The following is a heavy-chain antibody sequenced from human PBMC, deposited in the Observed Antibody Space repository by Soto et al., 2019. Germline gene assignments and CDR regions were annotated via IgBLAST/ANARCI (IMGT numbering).Heavy chain of an antibody. CDR1: GYTFTSYA. CDR2: INAGNGNT. CDR3: ARGPGGPDGPGDY. D-gene: IGHD2-15*01. V-gene: IGHV1-3*01. Sequence: QVQLVQSGAEVKKPGASVKVSCKASGYTFTSYAMHWVHQAPGQRLEWMRWINAGNGNTKYSQKFQGRVTITRDTSASTAYMELSSLRSEDTAVYYCARGPGGPDGPGDYWGQGTLVTVSS. J-gene: IGHJ4*02.